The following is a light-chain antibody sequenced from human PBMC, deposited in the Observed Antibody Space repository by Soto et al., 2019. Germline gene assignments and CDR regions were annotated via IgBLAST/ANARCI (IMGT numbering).Light chain of an antibody. V-gene: IGLV2-14*01. CDR3: SSFVGTSILVV. CDR1: SSDVGRFNY. CDR2: DVT. J-gene: IGLJ2*01. Sequence: QSALTQPASVSGSPGQSITSSCTGTSSDVGRFNYVSWYQQHPGNPPKLIIFDVTRRPSGVSNRFSGSKSGNAASLTISGLQAEDEANYYCSSFVGTSILVVFGGGTKLTVL.